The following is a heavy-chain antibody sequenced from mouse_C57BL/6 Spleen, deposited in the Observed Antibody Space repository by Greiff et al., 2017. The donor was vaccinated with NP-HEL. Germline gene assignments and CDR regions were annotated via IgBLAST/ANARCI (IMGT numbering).Heavy chain of an antibody. CDR1: GYTFTSYW. Sequence: QVQLQQSGAELVKPGASVKLSCKASGYTFTSYWMHWVKQRPGQGLEWIGMIHPNSGSTNYNEKFKRKATLTVDKSSSTAYMQLSSLTSEDSAVDYCARRAYWYFDVWGTGTTVTVSS. CDR2: IHPNSGST. J-gene: IGHJ1*03. D-gene: IGHD3-1*01. V-gene: IGHV1-64*01. CDR3: ARRAYWYFDV.